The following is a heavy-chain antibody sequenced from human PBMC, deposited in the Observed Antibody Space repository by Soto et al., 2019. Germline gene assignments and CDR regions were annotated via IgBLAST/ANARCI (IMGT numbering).Heavy chain of an antibody. CDR2: IFYRGNT. D-gene: IGHD3-16*02. Sequence: SETLSLTCTVSGGSISGYYWSWIRQLPGKGLEWIGYIFYRGNTLYNPSLQSRVTISVDTSKNQFSLRLSSMTAADTAVYYCTRHAVIPKLQYGMDVWGQGASVTVSS. CDR3: TRHAVIPKLQYGMDV. J-gene: IGHJ6*02. CDR1: GGSISGYY. V-gene: IGHV4-59*01.